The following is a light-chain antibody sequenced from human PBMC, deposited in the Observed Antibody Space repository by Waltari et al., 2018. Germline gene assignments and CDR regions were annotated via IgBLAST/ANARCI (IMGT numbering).Light chain of an antibody. Sequence: QLVLTQSPSASASLGASVKLTCTLSSGHSSNVIAWLQQRPEKGPRYLMKVNSDGSHSKGDEIPDRFSGSSSGAVRYLTISNRQSEDEADYFCQTGGHGTWVFGGGTTLTVL. V-gene: IGLV4-69*01. CDR3: QTGGHGTWV. CDR2: VNSDGSH. CDR1: SGHSSNV. J-gene: IGLJ3*02.